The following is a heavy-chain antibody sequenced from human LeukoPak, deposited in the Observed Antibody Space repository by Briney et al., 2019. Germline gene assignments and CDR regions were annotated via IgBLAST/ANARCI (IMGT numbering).Heavy chain of an antibody. J-gene: IGHJ5*02. V-gene: IGHV3-53*01. Sequence: GGSLRLSCAASEFIVSSNYMSWVRQAPGKGLEWVSVIYSGGSTYYADSVKGRFTISRDNSKNTLYFQMNSLRAEDTAVYYCARGTYMSPNWFDPWGRGTLVTVSS. CDR3: ARGTYMSPNWFDP. CDR2: IYSGGST. CDR1: EFIVSSNY. D-gene: IGHD1-14*01.